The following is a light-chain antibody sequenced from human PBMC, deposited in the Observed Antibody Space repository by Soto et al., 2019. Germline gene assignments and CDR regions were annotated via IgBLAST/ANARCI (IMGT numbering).Light chain of an antibody. V-gene: IGKV3-15*01. CDR3: HQYNNWPPT. Sequence: EIVMTQSPATLSVSPGERATLSCRASQSVSSNLAGYQQKPAQAPRLLIYGASTRATGIPARFSGIRSATDFTLTIISLQSADFALDYCHQYNNWPPTFGQGTRLEIK. CDR2: GAS. CDR1: QSVSSN. J-gene: IGKJ5*01.